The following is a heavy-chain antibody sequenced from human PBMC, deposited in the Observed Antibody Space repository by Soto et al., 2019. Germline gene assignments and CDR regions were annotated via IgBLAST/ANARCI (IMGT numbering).Heavy chain of an antibody. D-gene: IGHD2-15*01. J-gene: IGHJ6*02. V-gene: IGHV1-3*01. CDR1: GYTFTSYA. CDR2: INAGNGNT. Sequence: ASVKVSCKASGYTFTSYAMHWVRQAPGQRLEWMGWINAGNGNTKYSQKFQGRVTITRDTSASTAYMELNSLRAEDTAVYYCARDRRVAPIYGMDVWGQGTTVTV. CDR3: ARDRRVAPIYGMDV.